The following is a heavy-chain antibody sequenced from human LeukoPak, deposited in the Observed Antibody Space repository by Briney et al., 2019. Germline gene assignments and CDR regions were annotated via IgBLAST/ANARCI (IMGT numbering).Heavy chain of an antibody. Sequence: ASVNVSCKASGYTFTSYYMHWVRQAPGQWLEWMGIINPSGGSTSYPQKFQGRVTMTRDTSTSTVYMELSSLRSEDTAVYYCARDQGNWFDPWGQGILVTVSS. CDR3: ARDQGNWFDP. CDR1: GYTFTSYY. J-gene: IGHJ5*02. CDR2: INPSGGST. V-gene: IGHV1-46*01.